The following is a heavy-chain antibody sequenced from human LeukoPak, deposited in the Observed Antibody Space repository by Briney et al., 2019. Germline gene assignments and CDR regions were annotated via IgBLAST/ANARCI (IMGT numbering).Heavy chain of an antibody. CDR3: ARDNLGSGSYXXAFDI. CDR2: IYTSGST. Sequence: SETLSLTCTVSGGSISNYYWNWIRQPAGKGLEWIGRIYTSGSTNYNPSLKSRVTMSVDTSKNQFSLKLSSVTAADTAVYYCARDNLGSGSYXXAFDIWXXGTMVTVS. D-gene: IGHD3-10*01. V-gene: IGHV4-4*07. J-gene: IGHJ3*02. CDR1: GGSISNYY.